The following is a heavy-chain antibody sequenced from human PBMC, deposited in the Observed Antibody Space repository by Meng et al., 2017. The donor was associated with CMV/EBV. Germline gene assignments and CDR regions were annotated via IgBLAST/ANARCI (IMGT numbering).Heavy chain of an antibody. Sequence: PHREELSPVLVQHSKHMSLSGSVFGGSFNSSSYYWGWIRQLAWMGLDWFGSIYYSGSTYYSPSLKSGVTISVDSSKNQFSLKLSSVTASDTAVYYCASLAGDYWGQGTLVTVSS. J-gene: IGHJ4*02. CDR1: GGSFNSSSYY. D-gene: IGHD3-10*01. V-gene: IGHV4-39*07. CDR3: ASLAGDY. CDR2: IYYSGST.